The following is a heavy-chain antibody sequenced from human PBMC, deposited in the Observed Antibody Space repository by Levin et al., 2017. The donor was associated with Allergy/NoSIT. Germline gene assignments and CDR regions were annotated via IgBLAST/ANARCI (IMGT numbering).Heavy chain of an antibody. J-gene: IGHJ4*02. V-gene: IGHV4-59*01. CDR2: IHHSGRT. D-gene: IGHD6-13*01. CDR1: GGSISGYY. Sequence: SETLSLTCTVSGGSISGYYWIWMRHPPGKGLQLIGHIHHSGRTRYNPSLNSRVTMSVDTSKNQFSLNLNSVTTADTGVYYCARETAASGDPFAYWGQGILVTVSS. CDR3: ARETAASGDPFAY.